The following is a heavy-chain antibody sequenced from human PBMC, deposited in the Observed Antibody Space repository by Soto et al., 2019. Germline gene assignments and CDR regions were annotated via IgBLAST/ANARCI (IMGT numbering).Heavy chain of an antibody. V-gene: IGHV1-2*02. D-gene: IGHD3-3*01. CDR1: GYTFTGYY. CDR2: INPNSGGT. J-gene: IGHJ4*02. Sequence: ASVKVSCKASGYTFTGYYMHWVRQAPGQGLEWMGWINPNSGGTNYAQKFQGRVTMTRDTSISTAYMELSRLRSDDTAVYYCARVFVRWLKFLDYWGQGTLVTVSS. CDR3: ARVFVRWLKFLDY.